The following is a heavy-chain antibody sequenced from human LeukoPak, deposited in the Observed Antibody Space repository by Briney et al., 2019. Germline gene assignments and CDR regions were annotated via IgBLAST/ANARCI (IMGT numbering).Heavy chain of an antibody. CDR1: GFTFSSYS. CDR2: ISSLSGTI. V-gene: IGHV3-48*01. J-gene: IGHJ4*02. D-gene: IGHD7-27*01. Sequence: GGSLRLSCAASGFTFSSYSMNWVRQAPGKGLEWVSYISSLSGTINYADSVKGRFIISRDNAKNSLYLQMNSLRAEDTAVYYCARAGAHPDYWGQGTLVTVSS. CDR3: ARAGAHPDY.